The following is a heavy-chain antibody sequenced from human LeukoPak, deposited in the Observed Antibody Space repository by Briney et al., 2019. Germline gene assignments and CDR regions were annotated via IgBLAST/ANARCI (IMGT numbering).Heavy chain of an antibody. D-gene: IGHD3-22*01. J-gene: IGHJ4*02. V-gene: IGHV3-11*01. CDR2: ISSSGSTI. Sequence: GGSLRLSCAASGFTFSDYYMSWIRQAPGQGLEWVSYISSSGSTIYYADSVKGRFTISRDNAKNSLYLQMNSLRAEDTAVYYCARDLYYYDSTGYYRPYYFDYWGQGTLVTVSS. CDR3: ARDLYYYDSTGYYRPYYFDY. CDR1: GFTFSDYY.